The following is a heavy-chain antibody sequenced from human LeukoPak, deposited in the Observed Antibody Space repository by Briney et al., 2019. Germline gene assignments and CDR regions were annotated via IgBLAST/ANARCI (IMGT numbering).Heavy chain of an antibody. CDR3: ARDDLGPSYFDY. V-gene: IGHV4-39*07. J-gene: IGHJ4*02. CDR1: GGSISGSSYY. Sequence: PSETLSLTCSVSGGSISGSSYYWGWIRQPPGKGLEWIGSIYHSGSTYYNPSLKSRVTISVDTSKNQFSLKLSSVTAADTAVYYCARDDLGPSYFDYWGQGTLVTVSS. CDR2: IYHSGST.